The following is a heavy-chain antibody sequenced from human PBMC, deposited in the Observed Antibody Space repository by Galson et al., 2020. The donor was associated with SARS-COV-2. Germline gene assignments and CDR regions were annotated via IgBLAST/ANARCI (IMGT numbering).Heavy chain of an antibody. J-gene: IGHJ3*02. CDR3: ARLSGYMVIIKYFDI. CDR1: GYSFTSYW. D-gene: IGHD3-3*01. CDR2: IHPGDSDT. Sequence: KIGESLKISCKGSGYSFTSYWIGCVRQMPGKGLEWMGIIHPGDSDTRYSPSFQGQVTISADKSISTAYLQWSSLKASDTAMYYCARLSGYMVIIKYFDIWGQGTMVTVSS. V-gene: IGHV5-51*01.